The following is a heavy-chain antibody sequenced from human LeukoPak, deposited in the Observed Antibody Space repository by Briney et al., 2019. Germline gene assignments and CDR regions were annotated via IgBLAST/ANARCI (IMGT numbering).Heavy chain of an antibody. Sequence: GGCLRLSCAASGFTFSSYSMNWVRQAPGKGLEWVSSISSSSSYICYADSVKGRFTISRDNAKNSLYLQMNSLRAEDTAVYYCARDVFDSGSYFYYYYGMDVWGQGTTVTVSS. CDR3: ARDVFDSGSYFYYYYGMDV. D-gene: IGHD1-26*01. J-gene: IGHJ6*02. CDR1: GFTFSSYS. CDR2: ISSSSSYI. V-gene: IGHV3-21*01.